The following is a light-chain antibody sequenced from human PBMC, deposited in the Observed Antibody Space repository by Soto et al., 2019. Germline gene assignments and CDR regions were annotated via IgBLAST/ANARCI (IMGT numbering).Light chain of an antibody. CDR3: QSADNSVTYVV. Sequence: SYELTQAPSVSVPPGQTARITCSGDALPKQYAYWYQQRPGQAPILVIYKDNERPSGIPERFSGSSSGTTVTLTISGVQAEDEADYYCQSADNSVTYVVFGGGTKLTVL. V-gene: IGLV3-25*03. CDR1: ALPKQY. J-gene: IGLJ2*01. CDR2: KDN.